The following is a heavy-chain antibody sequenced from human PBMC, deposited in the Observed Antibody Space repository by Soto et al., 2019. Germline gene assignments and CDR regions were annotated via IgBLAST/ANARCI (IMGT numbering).Heavy chain of an antibody. CDR3: ATQTGTVPNFADH. V-gene: IGHV1-2*02. CDR2: INPNTGGT. J-gene: IGHJ4*02. D-gene: IGHD1-1*01. CDR1: GYTFTDFY. Sequence: QVQLVQSGAEVKKPGASVMVSCKTSGYTFTDFYINSVRQAPGQGLEWVGWINPNTGGTKPSQRFQGRVTLTRDTSITTAYMELTRLTSEDTAVYFCATQTGTVPNFADHWGQGTLVTVSS.